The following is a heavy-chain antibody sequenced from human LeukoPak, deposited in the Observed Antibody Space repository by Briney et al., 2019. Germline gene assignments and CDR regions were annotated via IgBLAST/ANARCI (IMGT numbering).Heavy chain of an antibody. V-gene: IGHV3-23*01. CDR1: GFTFSSYA. CDR2: ISGSGDNT. CDR3: AKDRYGYYGTDA. Sequence: GGSLRLSRAASGFTFSSYAMSWVRQAPGKGLEWVSAISGSGDNTYYADSVKGRFTISRDNSKNTLYLQMNSLRAEDTAVYYCAKDRYGYYGTDAWGQGTTVTVSS. J-gene: IGHJ6*02. D-gene: IGHD4-17*01.